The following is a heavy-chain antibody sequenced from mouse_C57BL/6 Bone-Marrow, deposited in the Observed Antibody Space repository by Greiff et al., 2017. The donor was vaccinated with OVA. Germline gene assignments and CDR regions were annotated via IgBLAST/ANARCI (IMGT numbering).Heavy chain of an antibody. D-gene: IGHD2-5*01. J-gene: IGHJ2*01. CDR1: GYTFTSYW. CDR2: IDPNSGGT. Sequence: VQLQPPGAELVKPGASVTLSCKASGYTFTSYWMPWVKQRPGRGLEWIGRIDPNSGGTKYNEKFKSKATLTVDKPSRTAYMQLSSLTSEDSAVYDCARAYYSNYYFDYWGQGTTLTVSS. CDR3: ARAYYSNYYFDY. V-gene: IGHV1-72*01.